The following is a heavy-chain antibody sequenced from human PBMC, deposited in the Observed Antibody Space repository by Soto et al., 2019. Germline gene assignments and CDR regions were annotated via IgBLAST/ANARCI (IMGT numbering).Heavy chain of an antibody. CDR3: VRDKAHYGSGSLYGMDV. Sequence: GGSLRLSCAASGFAVSSYYMSWVRQAPGKGPEWVSVIYSTDNTNYADSVKGRFTISRDNSRNTLYLQMNSLRVEDTAVYYCVRDKAHYGSGSLYGMDVWGQGTTVTVSS. V-gene: IGHV3-53*01. CDR1: GFAVSSYY. D-gene: IGHD3-10*01. CDR2: IYSTDNT. J-gene: IGHJ6*02.